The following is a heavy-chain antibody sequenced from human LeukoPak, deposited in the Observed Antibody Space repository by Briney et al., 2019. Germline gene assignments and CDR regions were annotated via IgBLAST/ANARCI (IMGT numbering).Heavy chain of an antibody. J-gene: IGHJ4*02. CDR2: IKEDGSEK. D-gene: IGHD5-24*01. CDR1: GFTFSSYW. Sequence: GGSLRLSCAASGFTFSSYWMSWVRQAPGKGLEWVANIKEDGSEKFYVDSVKGRFTISRDNAKNSLHLQMSSPRAEDTAVYYCARDWEMATPFDYWGQGTLVTVSS. CDR3: ARDWEMATPFDY. V-gene: IGHV3-7*01.